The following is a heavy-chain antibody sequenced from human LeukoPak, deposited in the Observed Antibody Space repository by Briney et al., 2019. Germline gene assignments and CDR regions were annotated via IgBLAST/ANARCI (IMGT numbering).Heavy chain of an antibody. V-gene: IGHV3-30*04. CDR2: ISYDGSNK. Sequence: PGRSLRLSCAASGFTFSSYAMHWVRQAPGKGLEWVALISYDGSNKYYADSVKGRFTISRDNSKNTLYLQMNSLRAEDTAVYYCASSPTVVTPGDDYWGQGTLVTVSS. D-gene: IGHD4-23*01. J-gene: IGHJ4*02. CDR3: ASSPTVVTPGDDY. CDR1: GFTFSSYA.